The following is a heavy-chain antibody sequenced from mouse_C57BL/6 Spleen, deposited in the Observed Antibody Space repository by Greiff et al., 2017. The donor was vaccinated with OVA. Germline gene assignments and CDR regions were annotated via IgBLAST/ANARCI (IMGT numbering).Heavy chain of an antibody. Sequence: QVQLQQPGAELVKPGASVKMSCKASGYTFTSYWITWVKQRPGQGLEWIGDIYPGSGSTNYNEKFKSKATLTVDTSSSTAYMQLSSLTSEDSAVYYCARNYGRSPWFAYWGHGTLVTVSA. CDR1: GYTFTSYW. D-gene: IGHD1-1*01. V-gene: IGHV1-55*01. J-gene: IGHJ3*01. CDR2: IYPGSGST. CDR3: ARNYGRSPWFAY.